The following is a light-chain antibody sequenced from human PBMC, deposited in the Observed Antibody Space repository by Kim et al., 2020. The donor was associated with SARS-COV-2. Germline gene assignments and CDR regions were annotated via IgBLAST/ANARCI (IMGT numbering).Light chain of an antibody. CDR2: DVT. J-gene: IGLJ2*01. CDR3: CSYAGSSTNVL. Sequence: QSALTQPRSVSGSPGQSVTIPCTGTSSDVGGYNYVSWYQQYPGKAPKLIIYDVTKRPSGVPDRLSGSKSGNTASLTISGLQAEDEDDYYCCSYAGSSTNVLFGGGTQLTVL. CDR1: SSDVGGYNY. V-gene: IGLV2-11*01.